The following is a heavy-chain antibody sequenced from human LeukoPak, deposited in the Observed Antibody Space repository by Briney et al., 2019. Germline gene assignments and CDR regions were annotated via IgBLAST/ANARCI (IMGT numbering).Heavy chain of an antibody. CDR1: GFSFGSHP. J-gene: IGHJ4*02. CDR3: ARSIVGATSDFFDY. V-gene: IGHV3-21*01. CDR2: ISSSSSYI. D-gene: IGHD1-26*01. Sequence: GGSLRLSCAASGFSFGSHPMNWVRQAPGKGLEWVSSISSSSSYIYYADSVKGRFTISRDNAKNSLYLQMNSLRAEDTAVYYCARSIVGATSDFFDYWGQGTLVTVSS.